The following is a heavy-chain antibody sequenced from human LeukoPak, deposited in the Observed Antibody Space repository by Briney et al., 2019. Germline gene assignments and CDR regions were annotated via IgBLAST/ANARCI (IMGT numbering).Heavy chain of an antibody. CDR1: GGSISSGSYY. CDR3: ARRPYSNYVTYAFDI. V-gene: IGHV4-61*02. J-gene: IGHJ3*02. D-gene: IGHD4-11*01. CDR2: IYTSGST. Sequence: PSETLSLTCTVSGGSISSGSYYWRWIRQPAGKGLEWIGRIYTSGSTNYNPSLKSRVTISVDTSKNQFSLKLSSVTAADTAVYYCARRPYSNYVTYAFDIWGQGTMVTVSS.